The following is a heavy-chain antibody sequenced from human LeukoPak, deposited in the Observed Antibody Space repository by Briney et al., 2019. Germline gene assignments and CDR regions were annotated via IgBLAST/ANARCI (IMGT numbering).Heavy chain of an antibody. Sequence: SETLSLTCTVSGYSISSGYYWGWIRQPPGKGREWIGSILHSGSTYYNPSLKSRVTISADTSKNQFSLKLSSVTAADTAVYYCARLYSGSFHAFDIWGQGTMVTVSS. CDR3: ARLYSGSFHAFDI. J-gene: IGHJ3*02. V-gene: IGHV4-38-2*02. CDR2: ILHSGST. CDR1: GYSISSGYY. D-gene: IGHD1-26*01.